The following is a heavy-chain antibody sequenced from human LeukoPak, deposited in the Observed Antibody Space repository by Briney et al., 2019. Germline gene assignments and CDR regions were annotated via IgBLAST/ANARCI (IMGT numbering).Heavy chain of an antibody. J-gene: IGHJ4*02. CDR3: ARGYGYFSY. D-gene: IGHD5-18*01. CDR2: VFKTGRT. CDR1: GASVNDYY. Sequence: SETLSLTCSVSGASVNDYYWNWIRQRPGEGLEWIVYVFKTGRTNYNPSLKSRVTTSIDTSKNQFSLRFYSVTAADTAVYYCARGYGYFSYWGQGTLVTVSS. V-gene: IGHV4-59*02.